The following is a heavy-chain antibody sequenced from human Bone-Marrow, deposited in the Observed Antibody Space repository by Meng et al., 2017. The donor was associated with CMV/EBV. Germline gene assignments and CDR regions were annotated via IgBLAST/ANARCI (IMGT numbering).Heavy chain of an antibody. Sequence: SETLSLTCAVYGGSFSGYYWSWSRQPPGKGLEWIGEINHRGSTNYNPSLKSRVTISVDTSKNQFSLKLSSVTAADTAVYYCARRGGRGIVAAARPRVWFDPWGQGTLVTVSS. D-gene: IGHD6-13*01. CDR1: GGSFSGYY. J-gene: IGHJ5*02. CDR3: ARRGGRGIVAAARPRVWFDP. V-gene: IGHV4-34*01. CDR2: INHRGST.